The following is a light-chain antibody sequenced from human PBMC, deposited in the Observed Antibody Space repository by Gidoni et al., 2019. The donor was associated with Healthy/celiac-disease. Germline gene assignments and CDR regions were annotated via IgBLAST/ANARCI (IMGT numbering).Light chain of an antibody. CDR2: DVS. Sequence: QSALTQPASVSWSPGQSLTISCTGTSCDVGGYNYVSWYKQHPGKAPKLMIYDVSNRPSGVSNRFSGSKSGNTASLTISGLQAEDEADYYCSSYTSSSTPWVFGGGTKLTVL. CDR3: SSYTSSSTPWV. V-gene: IGLV2-14*03. J-gene: IGLJ3*02. CDR1: SCDVGGYNY.